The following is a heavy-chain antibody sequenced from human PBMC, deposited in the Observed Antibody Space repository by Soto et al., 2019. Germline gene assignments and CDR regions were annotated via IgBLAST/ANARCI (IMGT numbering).Heavy chain of an antibody. J-gene: IGHJ6*02. Sequence: PVGSLRLSCASSVFTFRNYGMHCVRQSPGKGLEWVAVISYDGTNKYYVGSVKGRFTISRDNSKNTLYLQMNSLRAEDTALYYRTKGAEGGDYYGMEVWGQGTTVTVS. CDR2: ISYDGTNK. D-gene: IGHD3-16*01. CDR3: TKGAEGGDYYGMEV. V-gene: IGHV3-30*18. CDR1: VFTFRNYG.